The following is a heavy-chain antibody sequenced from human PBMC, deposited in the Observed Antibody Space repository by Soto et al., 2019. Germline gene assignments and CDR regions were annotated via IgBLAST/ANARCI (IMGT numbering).Heavy chain of an antibody. CDR3: ARDGYSSRWDLDY. CDR1: GFTFRDDY. Sequence: QVQLVESGGGLVKPGGSLRLSCTASGFTFRDDYMSWIRQAPGKRLEWVSYISSSGSTVYYADSVKGRFTISRDNAKNSMYLQMNSLRAEDTAVYYCARDGYSSRWDLDYWGQGTLVTVSS. D-gene: IGHD5-12*01. J-gene: IGHJ4*02. CDR2: ISSSGSTV. V-gene: IGHV3-11*01.